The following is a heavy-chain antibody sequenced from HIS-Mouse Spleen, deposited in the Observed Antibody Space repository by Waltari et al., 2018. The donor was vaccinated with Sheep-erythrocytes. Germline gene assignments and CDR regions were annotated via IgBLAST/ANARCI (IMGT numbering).Heavy chain of an antibody. CDR3: ARGYCSSTSCYGYFQH. Sequence: QVQLVQSGAEVKKPGASVKVSCKASGYTFTGYYMHWVRQAPGQGLEWMGWVNPNSGGTNYAQRFQGRVTMTRDTSISTADMALSRLRSDDTAVYYCARGYCSSTSCYGYFQHWGQGTLVTVSS. D-gene: IGHD2-2*01. CDR2: VNPNSGGT. V-gene: IGHV1-2*02. CDR1: GYTFTGYY. J-gene: IGHJ1*01.